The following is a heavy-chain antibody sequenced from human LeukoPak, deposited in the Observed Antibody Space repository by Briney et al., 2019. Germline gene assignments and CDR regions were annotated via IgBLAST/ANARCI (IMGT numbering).Heavy chain of an antibody. D-gene: IGHD4-17*01. CDR3: AKAATVTTLDY. J-gene: IGHJ4*02. Sequence: PGGSLRLSCAASGFTFTDSFMTWIRQAPGKGLEWVSSISSGGRTIYYADFVKGRFTISRDNAKSSLDLQMNNLRVEDTAVYYCAKAATVTTLDYWGQGTLVTVSS. CDR1: GFTFTDSF. CDR2: ISSGGRTI. V-gene: IGHV3-11*04.